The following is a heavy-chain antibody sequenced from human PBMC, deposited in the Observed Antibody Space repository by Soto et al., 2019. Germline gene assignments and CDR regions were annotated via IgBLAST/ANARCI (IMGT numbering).Heavy chain of an antibody. CDR2: ISGGSVSI. Sequence: GGSLRLSCAASGFTFSSYTMSWVRQAPGRGLEWVSGISGGSVSIFYADSVKGRFTISRDNSKNTLYLQMNGLRAEDTAVYYCAKKLSTESPSLDFRGQGTLVTVSS. CDR3: AKKLSTESPSLDF. J-gene: IGHJ4*02. V-gene: IGHV3-23*01. CDR1: GFTFSSYT.